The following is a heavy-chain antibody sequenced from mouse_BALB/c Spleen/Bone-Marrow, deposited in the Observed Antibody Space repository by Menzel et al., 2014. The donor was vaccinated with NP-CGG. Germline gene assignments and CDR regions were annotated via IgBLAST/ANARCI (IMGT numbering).Heavy chain of an antibody. J-gene: IGHJ2*01. D-gene: IGHD1-1*01. V-gene: IGHV1-82*01. CDR1: GYAFSSSW. CDR3: ARSYYGSSYYFDY. Sequence: VKLMESGPELVKPGASVKISCKASGYAFSSSWMNWVKQRPGQGLEWIGRIYPGDGDTNYNGKLKGKATLTADKSSSTAYMQLSSLTSVDSAVYFCARSYYGSSYYFDYWGQGTTLTVSS. CDR2: IYPGDGDT.